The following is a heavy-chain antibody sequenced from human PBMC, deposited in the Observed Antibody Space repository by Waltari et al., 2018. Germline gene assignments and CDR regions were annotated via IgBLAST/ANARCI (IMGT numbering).Heavy chain of an antibody. CDR3: ASVHLRYRVGPGDF. CDR2: ISYDGSTE. J-gene: IGHJ4*02. Sequence: QVQLVESGGGVVQPGRSLRLSCTASGFTFSSYAMRWGRQAPGKGLEWVAFISYDGSTEYYADSVKGRFTISRANSQNTLYLHMDSLRPEDTAVYYCASVHLRYRVGPGDFWGQGTLVTVSS. CDR1: GFTFSSYA. D-gene: IGHD2-15*01. V-gene: IGHV3-30*17.